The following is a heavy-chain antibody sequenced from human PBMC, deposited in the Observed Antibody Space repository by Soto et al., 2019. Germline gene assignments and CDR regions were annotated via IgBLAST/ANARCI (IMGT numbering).Heavy chain of an antibody. Sequence: QVQLVQSGAEVKKPGASVKVSCKASGYTFTSYDINWVRQATGQGLEWMGWMNPNSGNTGYAQKFQGRVTMTRNTSISTAYMELSRLRSEDTAVYYCARGRGTYYYDSSGPGDFDYWGQGTLVTVSS. CDR3: ARGRGTYYYDSSGPGDFDY. D-gene: IGHD3-22*01. J-gene: IGHJ4*02. V-gene: IGHV1-8*01. CDR2: MNPNSGNT. CDR1: GYTFTSYD.